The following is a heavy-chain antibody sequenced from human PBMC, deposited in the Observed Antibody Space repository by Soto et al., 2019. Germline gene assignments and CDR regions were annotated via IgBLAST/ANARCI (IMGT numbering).Heavy chain of an antibody. V-gene: IGHV3-33*01. CDR3: AHLHPSIAANY. CDR1: GFTFSNYA. D-gene: IGHD6-13*01. Sequence: QVQLVESGGGVVQPGRSLRLSCAASGFTFSNYAMHWVRQAPGKGLEWVAVIWYDGSNKYYADSVKGRFTISRDNSKNTLYLQMNSLRAEDTAVYYCAHLHPSIAANYWGQGTLVTVSS. J-gene: IGHJ4*02. CDR2: IWYDGSNK.